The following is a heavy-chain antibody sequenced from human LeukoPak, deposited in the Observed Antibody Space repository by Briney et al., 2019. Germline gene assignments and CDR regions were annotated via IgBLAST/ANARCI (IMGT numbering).Heavy chain of an antibody. CDR2: IKSKTDGGTT. D-gene: IGHD2-15*01. CDR3: AKDVRSGGKDGY. Sequence: GGSLRLSCAASGFTFSNAWMSWVRQAPGKGLEWVGRIKSKTDGGTTDYAAPVKGRFTISRDDSKNTLYLQMNSLRAEDTAVYYCAKDVRSGGKDGYWGQGTLVTVSS. J-gene: IGHJ4*02. V-gene: IGHV3-15*01. CDR1: GFTFSNAW.